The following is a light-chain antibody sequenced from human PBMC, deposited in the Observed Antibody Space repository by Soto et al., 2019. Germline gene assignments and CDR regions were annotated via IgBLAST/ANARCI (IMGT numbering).Light chain of an antibody. Sequence: EIVLTQSPGTLSLSPGERATLPCRASQRVGRNYLAWYQQKPSQAPRLLIYGASSRATGIPDRFSGSGSGTDFTLTISRLEPEDFAVYYCQQYDNSPLTFGQGTKVDIK. CDR1: QRVGRNY. CDR2: GAS. CDR3: QQYDNSPLT. J-gene: IGKJ1*01. V-gene: IGKV3-20*01.